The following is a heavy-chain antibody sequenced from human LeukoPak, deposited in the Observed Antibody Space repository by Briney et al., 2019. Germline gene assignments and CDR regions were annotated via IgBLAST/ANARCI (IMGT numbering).Heavy chain of an antibody. V-gene: IGHV3-23*01. Sequence: PGGSLRLSCAASGFTFSSYAMSWVRQAPGKGLEWVSAISGSGGSTYYADSVKGRFTISRDNSKNTLYLQMNSLRAEDTAVYYCAKRRVYSSSWHNFDYWGQGTLVTVSS. CDR2: ISGSGGST. D-gene: IGHD6-13*01. J-gene: IGHJ4*02. CDR3: AKRRVYSSSWHNFDY. CDR1: GFTFSSYA.